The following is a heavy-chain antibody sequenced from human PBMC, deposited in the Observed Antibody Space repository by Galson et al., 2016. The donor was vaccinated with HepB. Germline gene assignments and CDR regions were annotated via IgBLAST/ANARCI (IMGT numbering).Heavy chain of an antibody. Sequence: SVKVSCKASGGTFSSYAFSWVRQAPGQGLEWMGRIVPILGMSNYAQKFQGRVTITADKSTSTVYMELSSLRSEDTAVYYCARDAVAVAGTLHFYFYGMDVWGQGTTVTDSS. V-gene: IGHV1-69*04. CDR2: IVPILGMS. CDR1: GGTFSSYA. CDR3: ARDAVAVAGTLHFYFYGMDV. D-gene: IGHD6-19*01. J-gene: IGHJ6*02.